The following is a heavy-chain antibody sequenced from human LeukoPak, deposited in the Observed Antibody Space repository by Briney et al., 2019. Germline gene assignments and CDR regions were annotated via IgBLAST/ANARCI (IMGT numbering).Heavy chain of an antibody. CDR2: IYSGGIT. D-gene: IGHD2-2*01. V-gene: IGHV3-53*01. CDR3: ARGALTMPYDY. J-gene: IGHJ4*02. Sequence: GGSLRLSCAASGFTVSSNYMTWVRQAPGKGLEWVSVIYSGGITYYADSVKGRFTISRDNSKNTLYLQMNSLRAEDTAVYYCARGALTMPYDYWGQGTLVHVSS. CDR1: GFTVSSNY.